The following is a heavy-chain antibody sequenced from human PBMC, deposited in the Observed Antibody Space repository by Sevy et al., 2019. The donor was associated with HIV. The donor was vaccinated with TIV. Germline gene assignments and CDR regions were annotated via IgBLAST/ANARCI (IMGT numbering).Heavy chain of an antibody. CDR2: IWNAASNQ. CDR1: GFTFISYG. V-gene: IGHV3-33*01. Sequence: GGSLRLSCAASGFTFISYGMHWVRQAPGKGLEWVAVIWNAASNQQYADSVKGRFTISRVNSKNTVYLQMNSLRAEDTAVYYCARVQGVQYFDYWGQGTRVTVSS. CDR3: ARVQGVQYFDY. J-gene: IGHJ4*02.